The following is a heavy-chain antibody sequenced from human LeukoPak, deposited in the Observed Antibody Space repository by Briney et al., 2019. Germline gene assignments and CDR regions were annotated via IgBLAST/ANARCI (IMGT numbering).Heavy chain of an antibody. V-gene: IGHV1-2*06. Sequence: ASVKVSCKASGYIFTDFYMHWVRQAPGQGLEWMGRLNPHSGGATYAQKFQGRVTMTRDTSISTAYMELSRLRSDDTAVYYCGREYDSSGYYWAYWGQGTLVTVSS. J-gene: IGHJ4*02. CDR3: GREYDSSGYYWAY. D-gene: IGHD3-22*01. CDR1: GYIFTDFY. CDR2: LNPHSGGA.